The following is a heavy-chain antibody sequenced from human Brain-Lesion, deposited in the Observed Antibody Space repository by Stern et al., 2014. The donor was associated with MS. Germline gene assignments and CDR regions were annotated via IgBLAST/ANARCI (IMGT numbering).Heavy chain of an antibody. CDR3: ARGRVVPGFQYYATDV. CDR2: IFNSGST. J-gene: IGHJ6*02. CDR1: GGSISSGGYY. Sequence: QVQLQESGPGLVKPSQTLSLSCTVSGGSISSGGYYWSWIRQPAGKGLEWIGRIFNSGSTSYNPSPKSRVTISIDPSKNQFSRRLNSMTAADTAVYYCARGRVVPGFQYYATDVWGQGTTVIVSS. V-gene: IGHV4-61*02. D-gene: IGHD2-2*01.